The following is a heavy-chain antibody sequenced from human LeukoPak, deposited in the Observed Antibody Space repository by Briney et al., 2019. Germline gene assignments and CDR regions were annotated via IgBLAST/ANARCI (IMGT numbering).Heavy chain of an antibody. CDR1: GGSVSSGGYY. Sequence: SETLSLTCTVSGGSVSSGGYYWSWIRQHPGKGLEWIGYIYYSGSTYYNPSLKSRVTISVDTSKNQFSLELSSVTAADTAVYYCARVPLPDYYYYYGMDVWGQGTTVTVSS. J-gene: IGHJ6*02. D-gene: IGHD2-21*02. V-gene: IGHV4-31*03. CDR3: ARVPLPDYYYYYGMDV. CDR2: IYYSGST.